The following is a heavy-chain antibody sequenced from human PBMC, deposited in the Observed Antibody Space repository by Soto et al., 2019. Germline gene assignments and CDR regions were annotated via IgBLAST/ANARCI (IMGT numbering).Heavy chain of an antibody. CDR3: AKGVVVAATLYFDY. CDR2: ISYDGSNK. V-gene: IGHV3-30*18. Sequence: QVQLVESGGGVVQPGRSLRLSCAASGFTFSSYGMHWVRQAPGKGLEWVAVISYDGSNKYYADSVKGRFTISRDNSKNTLYLQMNSLRAEDTAVYYCAKGVVVAATLYFDYWGQGTLVTVSS. D-gene: IGHD2-15*01. CDR1: GFTFSSYG. J-gene: IGHJ4*02.